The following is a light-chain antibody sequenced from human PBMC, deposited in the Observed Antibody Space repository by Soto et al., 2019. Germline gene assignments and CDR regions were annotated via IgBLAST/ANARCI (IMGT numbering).Light chain of an antibody. CDR2: DDG. CDR1: NIEIKS. CDR3: QVWDTTNPVI. V-gene: IGLV3-21*02. Sequence: SYELTQPPSVSVAPGQTARITCGGNNIEIKSVHWYQQKPGQAPVLVVYDDGDRTTGIPERFSGSKSGNTATLTTSRVEAGDEADYYCQVWDTTNPVIFDGGTKLTVL. J-gene: IGLJ2*01.